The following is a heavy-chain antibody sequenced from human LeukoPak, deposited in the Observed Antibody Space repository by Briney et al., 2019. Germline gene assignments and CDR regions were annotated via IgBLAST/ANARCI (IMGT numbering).Heavy chain of an antibody. V-gene: IGHV1-18*01. J-gene: IGHJ4*02. CDR1: GYTFTSSG. Sequence: GASVKVSCKASGYTFTSSGITWARQAPGQEREWMGWISSYNGDTKYAQKGQGRVTVTTDTSTSTAYMALRSLSLDDTAVYYCARGDYGGGFDYWGQGTLVTVSS. D-gene: IGHD4-23*01. CDR3: ARGDYGGGFDY. CDR2: ISSYNGDT.